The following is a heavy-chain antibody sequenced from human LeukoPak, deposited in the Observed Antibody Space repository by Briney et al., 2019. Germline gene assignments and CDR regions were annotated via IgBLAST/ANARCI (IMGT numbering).Heavy chain of an antibody. D-gene: IGHD3-16*01. Sequence: SETLSLTCAVHGGSFSAYYWSWIRQPPGKGLEWIGEINHRGSTNYNPSLKSRVTISVDTSKNQFSLKLSSVTAADTAVYYCAGRLRGFYFDYWGQGTLVTVPS. J-gene: IGHJ4*02. CDR2: INHRGST. CDR1: GGSFSAYY. V-gene: IGHV4-34*01. CDR3: AGRLRGFYFDY.